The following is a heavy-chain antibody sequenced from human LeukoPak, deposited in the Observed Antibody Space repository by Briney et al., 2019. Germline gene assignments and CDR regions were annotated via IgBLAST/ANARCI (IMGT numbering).Heavy chain of an antibody. Sequence: GASLRLSCAASGFTFSSYAMHWVRQAPGKGLEWVAVISYDGSNKYYADSVKGRFTISRDNSKNTLYLQMNSLRAEDTAVYYCASGGRSGYYPDYWGQGTLVTVSS. CDR2: ISYDGSNK. V-gene: IGHV3-30*01. CDR3: ASGGRSGYYPDY. J-gene: IGHJ4*02. D-gene: IGHD3-22*01. CDR1: GFTFSSYA.